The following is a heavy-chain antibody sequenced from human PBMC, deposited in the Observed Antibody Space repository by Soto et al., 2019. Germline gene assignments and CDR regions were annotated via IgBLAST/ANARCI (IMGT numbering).Heavy chain of an antibody. CDR2: IIPSLGTA. Sequence: QVQLVQSGAEVKKPGSSVKVSCKASGGTISNYAISWVRQAPGQGLECVGGIIPSLGTANYAQKFQGRVTITADESTGTAYRGLSSLRSEDTAVYYCARVQAGAYYQVYYGMDVWGQGTTVTVSS. V-gene: IGHV1-69*11. CDR3: ARVQAGAYYQVYYGMDV. CDR1: GGTISNYA. J-gene: IGHJ6*02. D-gene: IGHD3-22*01.